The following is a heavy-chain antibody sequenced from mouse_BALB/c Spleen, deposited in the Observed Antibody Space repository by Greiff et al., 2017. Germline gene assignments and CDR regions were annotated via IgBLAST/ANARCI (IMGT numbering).Heavy chain of an antibody. CDR1: GYTFTGYI. Sequence: QVQLQQSGAGLVKPGASVKLSCTASGYTFTGYIIHWVRQRSGQGLEWIGWFYPGSGSIKYNEKFKDMTTLTADKSSSTVYMVLSRLTSEDAAVYFCARHKDRGMDYWGQGTSVTVSS. D-gene: IGHD3-1*01. J-gene: IGHJ4*01. V-gene: IGHV1-62-2*01. CDR2: FYPGSGSI. CDR3: ARHKDRGMDY.